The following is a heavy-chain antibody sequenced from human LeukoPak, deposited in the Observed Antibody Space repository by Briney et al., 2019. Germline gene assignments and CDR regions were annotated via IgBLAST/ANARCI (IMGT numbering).Heavy chain of an antibody. CDR3: ARRGYSGYEAYFDY. D-gene: IGHD5-12*01. Sequence: SETLSLTCTVSGGSISSYYWSWIRQLPGKGLEWIGEVYHGGSTNYNPSLKSRVTISLDNSNNHFSLRLSSVTAADTARYYCARRGYSGYEAYFDYWGQGTLVTVSS. J-gene: IGHJ4*02. CDR2: VYHGGST. CDR1: GGSISSYY. V-gene: IGHV4-59*12.